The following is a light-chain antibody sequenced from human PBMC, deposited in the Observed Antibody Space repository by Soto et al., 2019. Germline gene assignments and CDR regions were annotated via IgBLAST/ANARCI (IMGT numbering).Light chain of an antibody. V-gene: IGKV3-20*01. CDR3: QQYGSSWT. J-gene: IGKJ1*01. CDR1: QSVSSSY. Sequence: EIVLTQSPGTLSLSPGERATLSCRASQSVSSSYLAWYQQKPGQAPRLLIYGASSRATGIPDRFSGSGSGTDFTLTISRLEPEDFAVYYCQQYGSSWTVGQGTKEEIK. CDR2: GAS.